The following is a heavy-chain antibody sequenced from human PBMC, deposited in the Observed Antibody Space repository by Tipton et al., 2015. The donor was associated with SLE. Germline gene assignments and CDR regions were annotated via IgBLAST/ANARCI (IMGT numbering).Heavy chain of an antibody. D-gene: IGHD1-1*01. Sequence: SLRLSCAASGFTFSSYAMSWVRQAPGKGLEWVSAISGSGKSTYYVDSVKGRFTISRDNSKNTLYLQMNSLRAEDTAVYYCAKAHRGTTGTTGYFDYWGQGTLVTVSS. CDR2: ISGSGKST. V-gene: IGHV3-23*01. CDR3: AKAHRGTTGTTGYFDY. J-gene: IGHJ4*02. CDR1: GFTFSSYA.